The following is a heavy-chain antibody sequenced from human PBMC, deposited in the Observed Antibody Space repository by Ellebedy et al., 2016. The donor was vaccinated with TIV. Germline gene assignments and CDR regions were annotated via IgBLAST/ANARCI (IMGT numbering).Heavy chain of an antibody. Sequence: ASVKVSCKASGKTFTNYAMDSVRQAPGQGLEWMGWINPNSGGTNYAQKFQGRVTMTRDTSISTAYMELSRLRSDDTAVYYCARVLVNGDYYGMDVWGQGTTVTVSS. CDR3: ARVLVNGDYYGMDV. CDR1: GKTFTNYA. CDR2: INPNSGGT. J-gene: IGHJ6*02. V-gene: IGHV1-2*02. D-gene: IGHD3-9*01.